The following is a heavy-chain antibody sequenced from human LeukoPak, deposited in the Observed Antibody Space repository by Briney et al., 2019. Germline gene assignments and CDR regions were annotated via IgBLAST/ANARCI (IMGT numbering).Heavy chain of an antibody. Sequence: SETLSLTCTVSGGSISSYSWSWIRQPPGKGLEWIGYIYYSGSTNYNPSLKGRVTISVDTSKNQFSLKLSSVTAADTAVYYRARVAYCSSSSCYRALDSWGQGTLVTVSS. D-gene: IGHD2-2*02. CDR3: ARVAYCSSSSCYRALDS. V-gene: IGHV4-59*01. CDR2: IYYSGST. CDR1: GGSISSYS. J-gene: IGHJ4*02.